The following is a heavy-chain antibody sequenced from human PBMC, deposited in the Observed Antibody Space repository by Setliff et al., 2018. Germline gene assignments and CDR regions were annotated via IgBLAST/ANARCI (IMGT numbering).Heavy chain of an antibody. Sequence: SETLSLTCTVSGYSISSGYYWGWIRQPTGKGLEWLGSFFHTGNTYYNPSLEGRVTISVDTSNNQFSLKLSSVTAADTAVYYCARHLWGRYMAESSDYFDYWGQGSLVTAPQ. D-gene: IGHD3-3*02. CDR1: GYSISSGYY. CDR3: ARHLWGRYMAESSDYFDY. CDR2: FFHTGNT. J-gene: IGHJ4*02. V-gene: IGHV4-38-2*02.